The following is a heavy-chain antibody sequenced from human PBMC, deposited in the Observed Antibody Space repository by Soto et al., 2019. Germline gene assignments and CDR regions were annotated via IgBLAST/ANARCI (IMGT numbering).Heavy chain of an antibody. V-gene: IGHV1-2*04. Sequence: ASVKVSCKASGYTFTGYYMHWVRQAPGQGLEWMGWINPNSGGTNYAQKFQGWVTMTRDTSISTAYMELSSLRSEDTAVYYCARGGYSYGYTCDYWGQGTLVTVSS. CDR3: ARGGYSYGYTCDY. D-gene: IGHD5-18*01. CDR1: GYTFTGYY. CDR2: INPNSGGT. J-gene: IGHJ4*02.